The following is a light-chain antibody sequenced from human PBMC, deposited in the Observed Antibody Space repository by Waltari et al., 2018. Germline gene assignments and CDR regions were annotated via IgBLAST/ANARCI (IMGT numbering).Light chain of an antibody. Sequence: EIVLTQSPATLSLSPGERATLSCRASQSVSSYLAWYQQNPGQAPRLLIYDASNSATGIPARFSGSGSGTDFTLTISSLEPEDFAVYYCQQRSNWSGLTFGGGTKVEIK. J-gene: IGKJ4*01. V-gene: IGKV3-11*01. CDR1: QSVSSY. CDR2: DAS. CDR3: QQRSNWSGLT.